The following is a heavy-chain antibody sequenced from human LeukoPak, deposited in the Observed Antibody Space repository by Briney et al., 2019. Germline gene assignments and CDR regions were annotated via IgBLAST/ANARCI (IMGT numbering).Heavy chain of an antibody. D-gene: IGHD1-26*01. Sequence: GGSLRLSCAASGFTFSRDAMHWVRQAPGKGLEWVAVISFDGSNKYYADSVKGRFTISRDNAKNSLYLQMSNLRAEDTAVYYCARAGLIVGATGSVDYWGQGTLVTVSS. CDR2: ISFDGSNK. V-gene: IGHV3-30*04. CDR1: GFTFSRDA. CDR3: ARAGLIVGATGSVDY. J-gene: IGHJ4*02.